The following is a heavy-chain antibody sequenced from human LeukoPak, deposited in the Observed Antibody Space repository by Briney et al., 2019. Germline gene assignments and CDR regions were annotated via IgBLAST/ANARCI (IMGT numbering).Heavy chain of an antibody. CDR1: GYTFTSYG. CDR3: ARDDRGDDTLDY. J-gene: IGHJ4*02. D-gene: IGHD3-10*01. Sequence: ASVKVSCKASGYTFTSYGISWVRQAPGQGLEWTGWISAYNGNTNYAQKLQGRVTMTTDTSTSTVYMELRSLRSDDTAVYYCARDDRGDDTLDYWGQGTLVTVSS. CDR2: ISAYNGNT. V-gene: IGHV1-18*01.